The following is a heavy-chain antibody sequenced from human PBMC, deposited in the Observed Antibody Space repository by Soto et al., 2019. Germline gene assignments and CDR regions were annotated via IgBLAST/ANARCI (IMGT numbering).Heavy chain of an antibody. Sequence: QVQLVESGGGLVKPGGSLRLSCAASGFTFSDYYMSWIRQAPGKGLEWVSYISSSSSYTNYADSVKGRFTISRDNAKNSLYLQMNGLRAEAAAVYYCARVQYCSGGSCYLRYGYGLGYWGQGTLVTVSS. D-gene: IGHD2-15*01. CDR1: GFTFSDYY. J-gene: IGHJ4*02. CDR2: ISSSSSYT. V-gene: IGHV3-11*05. CDR3: ARVQYCSGGSCYLRYGYGLGY.